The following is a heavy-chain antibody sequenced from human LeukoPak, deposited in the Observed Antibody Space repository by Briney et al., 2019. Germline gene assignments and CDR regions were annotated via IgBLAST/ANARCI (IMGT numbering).Heavy chain of an antibody. V-gene: IGHV1-69*13. Sequence: SVKVSCKASGGTFSSYAISWVRQAPGQGLEWMGGIIPIFGTANYAQKFQGRVTITADESTSTAYMELSSLRSEDTAVYYCARGPMVRGVRPFDCWGQGTLVTVSS. CDR3: ARGPMVRGVRPFDC. CDR2: IIPIFGTA. D-gene: IGHD3-10*01. J-gene: IGHJ4*02. CDR1: GGTFSSYA.